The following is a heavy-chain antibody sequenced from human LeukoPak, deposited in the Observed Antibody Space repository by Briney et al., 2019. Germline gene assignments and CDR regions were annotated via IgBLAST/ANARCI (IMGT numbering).Heavy chain of an antibody. J-gene: IGHJ4*02. CDR2: ISGSGGST. D-gene: IGHD1-26*01. V-gene: IGHV3-23*01. CDR1: GFTFSSYA. CDR3: AKDPMSVIVGATEGLYFDY. Sequence: GGSLRLSCAASGFTFSSYAMSWVRQAPGKGLEWVSAISGSGGSTYYADSVKGRFTISRDNSKNTLYLQMNSLRAEDTAVYYCAKDPMSVIVGATEGLYFDYWGQGALVTVSS.